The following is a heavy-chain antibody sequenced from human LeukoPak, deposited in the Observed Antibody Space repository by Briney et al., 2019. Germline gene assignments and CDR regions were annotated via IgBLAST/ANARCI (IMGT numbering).Heavy chain of an antibody. V-gene: IGHV3-53*01. J-gene: IGHJ3*01. Sequence: GGSLRLSCAASRLTLRRNFLSWVRQVPGKGLDWVSAIDSGGTTHYAESVKGRFTIHRNNSNNTLYLQINSLRVEDTAVYYCATEKIPDEHRGAFDVWGQGTMVTVSS. CDR3: ATEKIPDEHRGAFDV. CDR1: RLTLRRNF. D-gene: IGHD2-21*01. CDR2: IDSGGTT.